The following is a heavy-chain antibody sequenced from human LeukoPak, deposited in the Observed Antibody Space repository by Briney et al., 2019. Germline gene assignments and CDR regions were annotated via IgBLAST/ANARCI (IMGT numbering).Heavy chain of an antibody. V-gene: IGHV3-21*01. CDR2: ISSSSSYI. J-gene: IGHJ4*02. Sequence: GGSLRLSCAASGFTFSSYSMNWVRQAPGKGLEWVSSISSSSSYIYYADSVKGRFTISKDNAKNSLYLQMNSLRAEDTAVYYCARDRSPDYYDSSGYYDFDYWGQGTLVTVSS. CDR3: ARDRSPDYYDSSGYYDFDY. D-gene: IGHD3-22*01. CDR1: GFTFSSYS.